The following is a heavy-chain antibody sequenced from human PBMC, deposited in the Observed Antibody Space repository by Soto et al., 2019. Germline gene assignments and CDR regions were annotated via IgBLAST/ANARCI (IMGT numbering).Heavy chain of an antibody. D-gene: IGHD6-19*01. CDR3: ARLRRAVAGYDY. V-gene: IGHV4-39*01. CDR2: IYYSGST. Sequence: ETLSLTCTVSGGSISSSSYYWGWIRQPPGKGLEWIGSIYYSGSTYYNPSLKSRVTISVDTSKNQFSLKLSPVTAADTAVYYCARLRRAVAGYDYWGQGTLVTVSS. CDR1: GGSISSSSYY. J-gene: IGHJ4*02.